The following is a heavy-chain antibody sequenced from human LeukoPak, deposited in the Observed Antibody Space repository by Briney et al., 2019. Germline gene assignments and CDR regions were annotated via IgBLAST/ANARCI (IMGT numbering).Heavy chain of an antibody. V-gene: IGHV1-18*01. CDR2: IRVYNGNT. J-gene: IGHJ5*02. Sequence: ASVKVSCKASGYTFTSYGINWVRQAPGQGLEWMGWIRVYNGNTNYAQKLQGRVTMTTDTSTSTAYMELRSLRSEDTAVYYCAREGIAAAGTVGYNWFDPWGQGTLVTVSS. CDR1: GYTFTSYG. D-gene: IGHD6-13*01. CDR3: AREGIAAAGTVGYNWFDP.